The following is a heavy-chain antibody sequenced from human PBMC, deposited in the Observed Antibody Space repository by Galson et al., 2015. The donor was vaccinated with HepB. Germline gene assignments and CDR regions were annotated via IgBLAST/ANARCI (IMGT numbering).Heavy chain of an antibody. J-gene: IGHJ4*02. D-gene: IGHD3-10*01. CDR3: ARETSGFDY. CDR2: INPETGDT. V-gene: IGHV1-2*02. Sequence: SVKVSCKASGYNFVDQYIHWVRQAPGQGLEWMGWINPETGDTYYAEKFKGRVTMTRDTSISTVYMEMRNLRSDDTAFFYCARETSGFDYWGQGTLVTVSS. CDR1: GYNFVDQY.